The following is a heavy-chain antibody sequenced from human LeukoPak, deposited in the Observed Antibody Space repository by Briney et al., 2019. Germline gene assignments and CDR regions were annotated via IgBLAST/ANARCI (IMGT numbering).Heavy chain of an antibody. CDR3: TKGGDKAVRPLDH. J-gene: IGHJ4*02. V-gene: IGHV1-2*02. CDR2: INPNSGGT. D-gene: IGHD6-6*01. Sequence: ASVKVSCKASGYTFTDSYIHWVRQAPGQGLEWMGWINPNSGGTNYAQKFQGTVTMTRDTSISTAYMELSSLRSDDTAVYYCTKGGDKAVRPLDHWGQGALVTVSS. CDR1: GYTFTDSY.